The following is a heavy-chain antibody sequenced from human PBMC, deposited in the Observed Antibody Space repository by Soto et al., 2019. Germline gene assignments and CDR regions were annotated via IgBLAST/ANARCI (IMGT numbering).Heavy chain of an antibody. CDR2: IQYNGYS. CDR3: ARHGFGSLHGLVDV. CDR1: GGSITNYY. J-gene: IGHJ6*02. V-gene: IGHV4-59*08. D-gene: IGHD3-10*01. Sequence: QVQLQESGPGLVKPSETLSLTCTVSGGSITNYYCSWFRQPPGKGLEWIGYIQYNGYSAYILSLKRRVTMSMDTSKTQSSLMLESVTATDTAVYYCARHGFGSLHGLVDVWGQGTTVIVSS.